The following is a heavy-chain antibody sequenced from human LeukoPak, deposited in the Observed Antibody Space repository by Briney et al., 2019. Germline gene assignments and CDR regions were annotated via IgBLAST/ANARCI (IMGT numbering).Heavy chain of an antibody. CDR3: ARRSGIMVRGVIGGWFDP. CDR2: IYPGDSDT. Sequence: GESLKISCKGSGYSFTSYWIGWVRQMPGKGLEWMGIIYPGDSDTRYSPSFQGQVTISADKSISTAYLQWSSLKASDTAMYYCARRSGIMVRGVIGGWFDPWGQGTLVTVSS. V-gene: IGHV5-51*01. J-gene: IGHJ5*02. D-gene: IGHD3-10*01. CDR1: GYSFTSYW.